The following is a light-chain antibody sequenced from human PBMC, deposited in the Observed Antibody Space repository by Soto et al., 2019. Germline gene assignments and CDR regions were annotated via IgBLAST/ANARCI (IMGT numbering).Light chain of an antibody. CDR1: QSVSSSY. Sequence: EIVLTHSPGTLSLSPCERATLSVSASQSVSSSYLAWYQQKPGQAPRLLIYGASSRATGIPDRFSGSGSGTDFTLTISRLEPEDFAQYWCQQYGSSPPTFGQGTKVDIK. J-gene: IGKJ1*01. V-gene: IGKV3-20*01. CDR3: QQYGSSPPT. CDR2: GAS.